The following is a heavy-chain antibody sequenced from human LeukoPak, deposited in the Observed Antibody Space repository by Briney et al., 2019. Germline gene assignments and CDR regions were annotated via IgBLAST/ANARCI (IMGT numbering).Heavy chain of an antibody. CDR3: ARASPNWFDP. J-gene: IGHJ5*02. CDR1: GSTFSSYS. CDR2: ISSSSSYI. V-gene: IGHV3-21*01. Sequence: GGSLRLSCAASGSTFSSYSMNWVRQAPGKGLEWVSSISSSSSYIYYADSVKGRFTISRDNAKNSLYLQMNSLRAEDTAVYYCARASPNWFDPWGQGTLVTVSS.